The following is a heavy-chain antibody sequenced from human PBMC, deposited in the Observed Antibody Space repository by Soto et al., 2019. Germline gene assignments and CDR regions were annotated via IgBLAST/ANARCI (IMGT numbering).Heavy chain of an antibody. CDR1: GGSISSGGYY. J-gene: IGHJ5*02. Sequence: QVQLQESGPGLVKPSQTLSLTCTVSGGSISSGGYYWSWIRQHPGKGLEWIGYIYYVGSTYYNPTLTSRLTISVDKSKNQFSLKLSSVTAADTAVYYCARGNGDSSGYQNWFDPWGQGTLVTVSS. V-gene: IGHV4-31*03. CDR3: ARGNGDSSGYQNWFDP. CDR2: IYYVGST. D-gene: IGHD3-22*01.